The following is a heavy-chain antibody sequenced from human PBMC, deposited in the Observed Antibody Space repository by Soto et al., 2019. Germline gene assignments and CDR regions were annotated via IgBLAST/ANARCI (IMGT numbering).Heavy chain of an antibody. CDR2: ISYGGSNQ. CDR1: GFTFSSYV. CDR3: AGDVQAGNLLWSLANDY. Sequence: PGGSLRLSCAASGFTFSSYVMHWVRQAPGKGLEWVAVISYGGSNQYYADSVKGRFTIARATSKNTLYLLMTSLRAEAAAVYYCAGDVQAGNLLWSLANDYWGQGTLVTVSS. D-gene: IGHD3-10*01. J-gene: IGHJ4*02. V-gene: IGHV3-30-3*01.